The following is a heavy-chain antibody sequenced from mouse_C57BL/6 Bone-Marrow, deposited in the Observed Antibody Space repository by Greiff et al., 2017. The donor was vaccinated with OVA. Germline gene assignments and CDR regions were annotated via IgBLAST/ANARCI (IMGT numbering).Heavy chain of an antibody. CDR2: IDPETGGT. CDR3: SIDDGYYYWYFDV. Sequence: VQLQESGAELVRPGASVTLSCKASGYTFTDYEMHWVKQTPVHGLEWIGAIDPETGGTAYNQKFKGKAILTADKSSSTAYMELRSLTSEDSAVYYCSIDDGYYYWYFDVGGTGTRGTVSS. CDR1: GYTFTDYE. D-gene: IGHD2-3*01. V-gene: IGHV1-15*01. J-gene: IGHJ1*03.